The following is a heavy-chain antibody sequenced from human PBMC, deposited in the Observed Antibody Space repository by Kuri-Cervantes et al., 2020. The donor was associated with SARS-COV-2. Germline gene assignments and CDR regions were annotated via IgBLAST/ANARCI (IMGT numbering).Heavy chain of an antibody. CDR2: INAGNGDT. CDR1: GLTFVNYA. D-gene: IGHD3-10*01. CDR3: AMYFYGSWNYHYTLDK. V-gene: IGHV1-3*01. Sequence: SVKVSCKSSGLTFVNYAMHWVRQAPGQRLEWMGWINAGNGDTKTSQKFQGRVTITRDIFANTAYMDLSSLSSEDTAVYYCAMYFYGSWNYHYTLDKWGQGTLVTVSS. J-gene: IGHJ4*02.